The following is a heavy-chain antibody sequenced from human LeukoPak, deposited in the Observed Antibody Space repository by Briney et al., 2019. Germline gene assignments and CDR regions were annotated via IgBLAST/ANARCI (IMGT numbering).Heavy chain of an antibody. CDR1: GGTFSSYA. Sequence: ASVKVSCKAPGGTFSSYAISWVRQAPGQGLEWMGGIIPIFGTANYAQKFQGRVTITADESTSTAHMELSSLRSEDTAVYYCASLPMVRGVIYNDYMDVWGKGTTVTVSS. D-gene: IGHD3-10*01. J-gene: IGHJ6*03. CDR3: ASLPMVRGVIYNDYMDV. CDR2: IIPIFGTA. V-gene: IGHV1-69*13.